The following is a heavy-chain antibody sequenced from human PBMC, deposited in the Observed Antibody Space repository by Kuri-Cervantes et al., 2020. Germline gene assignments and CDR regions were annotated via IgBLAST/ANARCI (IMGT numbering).Heavy chain of an antibody. CDR3: AKRKIAARPFDY. D-gene: IGHD6-6*01. Sequence: GGSLRLSCAASGFTFSDYYMSWIRQAPGKGLEWVSYISSSGSTIYYADSVKGRFTISRDNAKNSLYLQMNSLRAEDTAVYYCAKRKIAARPFDYWGQGTLVTVSS. J-gene: IGHJ4*02. CDR1: GFTFSDYY. V-gene: IGHV3-11*01. CDR2: ISSSGSTI.